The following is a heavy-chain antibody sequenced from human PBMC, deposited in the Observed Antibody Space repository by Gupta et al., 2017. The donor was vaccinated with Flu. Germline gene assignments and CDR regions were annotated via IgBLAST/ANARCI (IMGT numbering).Heavy chain of an antibody. Sequence: SGSTYYNPSLKSRVTISVDTSKNQFSLKLSSVTAADTAVYYCARIFSIAAAGDVWGQGTLVTVSS. J-gene: IGHJ4*02. CDR2: SGST. D-gene: IGHD6-13*01. CDR3: ARIFSIAAAGDV. V-gene: IGHV4-30-2*04.